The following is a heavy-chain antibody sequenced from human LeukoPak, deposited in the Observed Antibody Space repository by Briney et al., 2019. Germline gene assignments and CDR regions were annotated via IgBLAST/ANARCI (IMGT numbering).Heavy chain of an antibody. V-gene: IGHV3-53*01. CDR3: ARERYRSSTSCPNWFDP. J-gene: IGHJ5*02. CDR1: GFTVSSNY. Sequence: GGSLILSCAASGFTVSSNYMSWVRQAPGKGLEWVSVIYGGGSTYYADSVKGRFTISRDNSKNTLYLQMNSLRAEDTAVYYCARERYRSSTSCPNWFDPWGQGTLVTVSS. CDR2: IYGGGST. D-gene: IGHD2-2*01.